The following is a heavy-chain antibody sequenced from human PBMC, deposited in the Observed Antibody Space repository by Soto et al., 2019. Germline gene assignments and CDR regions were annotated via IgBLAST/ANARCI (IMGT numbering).Heavy chain of an antibody. V-gene: IGHV2-5*04. CDR3: VRRNDPYYFDY. Sequence: SGPTLVNPTQTLTLTCTFSGFSLTTSAVAVGWIRQPPGKALEWLAIVYGSDDKYYSPSLKNRLTITKDNSKNQVVLTLTDMDPVDTGTYSCVRRNDPYYFDYWGQGTLVTVS. J-gene: IGHJ4*02. CDR1: GFSLTTSAVA. D-gene: IGHD1-1*01. CDR2: VYGSDDK.